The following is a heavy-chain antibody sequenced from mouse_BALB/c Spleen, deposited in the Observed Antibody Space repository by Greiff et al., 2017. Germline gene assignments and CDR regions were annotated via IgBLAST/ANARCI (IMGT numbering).Heavy chain of an antibody. CDR1: GFNIKDTY. CDR3: ARRGAYYGNYWFAY. CDR2: IDPANGNT. J-gene: IGHJ3*01. Sequence: EVQLQQSGAELVKPGASVKLSCTASGFNIKDTYMHWVKQRPEQGLEWIGRIDPANGNTKYDPKFQGKATITADTSSNTAYLQLSSLTSEDTAVYYCARRGAYYGNYWFAYWGQGTLVTVS. V-gene: IGHV14-3*02. D-gene: IGHD2-10*01.